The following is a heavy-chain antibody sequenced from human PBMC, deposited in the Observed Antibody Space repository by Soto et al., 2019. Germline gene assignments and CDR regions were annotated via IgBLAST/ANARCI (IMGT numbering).Heavy chain of an antibody. Sequence: QVQLQESGPGLVKPSGTLSLTCAVSGGSISSSNWWSWVLQPPGKGLEWIGEIYHSGSTNYNPSLKCRVIISVYKSKNQFPLKLSSVTAADTAVYYGAKVSGSSYYGIDGWGQGTTVTVSS. D-gene: IGHD1-26*01. CDR2: IYHSGST. J-gene: IGHJ6*02. CDR3: AKVSGSSYYGIDG. CDR1: GGSISSSNW. V-gene: IGHV4-4*02.